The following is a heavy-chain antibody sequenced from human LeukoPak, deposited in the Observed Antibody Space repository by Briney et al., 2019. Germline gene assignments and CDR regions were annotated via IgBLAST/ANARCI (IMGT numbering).Heavy chain of an antibody. Sequence: PSETLSLTCTVPGDSISAFYWTWIRQPAGKGLEWIGRIYSSGNTNYNPSLMSRVTMSIGTSKNQFSLKLTSVTAADTAVYYCARERGNLRGDAFDIWGQGTMVTVSS. V-gene: IGHV4-4*07. J-gene: IGHJ3*02. CDR1: GDSISAFY. CDR3: ARERGNLRGDAFDI. D-gene: IGHD3-10*01. CDR2: IYSSGNT.